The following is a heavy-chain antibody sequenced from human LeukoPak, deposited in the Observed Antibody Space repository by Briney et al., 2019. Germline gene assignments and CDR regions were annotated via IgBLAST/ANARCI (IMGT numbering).Heavy chain of an antibody. Sequence: ASVKVSCKASGYTFTGYYMNWVRQAPGQRLKWMGWINPNSGGTNYAQKFQRRVTMTRDTSTSTAYMELSRLRSDDTAVYYCARNRIDLVWFDPWGQGTLVTVSS. CDR2: INPNSGGT. D-gene: IGHD2-15*01. CDR3: ARNRIDLVWFDP. CDR1: GYTFTGYY. J-gene: IGHJ5*02. V-gene: IGHV1-2*02.